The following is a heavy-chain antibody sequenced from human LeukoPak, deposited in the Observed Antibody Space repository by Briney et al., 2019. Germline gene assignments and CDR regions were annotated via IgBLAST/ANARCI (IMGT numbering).Heavy chain of an antibody. J-gene: IGHJ4*02. Sequence: PGGSLRLSCAASGFTFSDYWMTWVRQAPGKGLEWVANINEEGSQKYYVDPVKGRFTLSRDNAWNSLSLQMNSLRAEDTAVYYCARSDRAFDYWGQGTMVTVSS. CDR2: INEEGSQK. V-gene: IGHV3-7*01. CDR1: GFTFSDYW. D-gene: IGHD1-14*01. CDR3: ARSDRAFDY.